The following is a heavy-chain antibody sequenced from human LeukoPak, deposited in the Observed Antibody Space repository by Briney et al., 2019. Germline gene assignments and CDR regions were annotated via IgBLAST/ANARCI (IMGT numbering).Heavy chain of an antibody. CDR2: IIPIFGTA. CDR3: ARGYHIGGDCYY. D-gene: IGHD2-21*02. CDR1: GGTFSSYA. Sequence: GASVKVSCKASGGTFSSYAISWVRQAPGQGLEWMGGIIPIFGTANYAQKFQGRVTITADESTSTAYMELSSLRSEDTAVYYCARGYHIGGDCYYWGQGTLVTVPS. J-gene: IGHJ4*02. V-gene: IGHV1-69*13.